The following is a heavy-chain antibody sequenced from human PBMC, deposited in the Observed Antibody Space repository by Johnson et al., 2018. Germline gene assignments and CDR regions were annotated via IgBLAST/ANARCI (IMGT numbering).Heavy chain of an antibody. D-gene: IGHD5-18*01. V-gene: IGHV3-9*01. J-gene: IGHJ6*03. CDR2: ISWNGGTI. Sequence: EVQLLESGGGLVQPGRSLRLSCAASGFTFEDYAMHWVRQAPGKGLEWVSGISWNGGTIGYADSVKGRFTISRDNAKNTLYLQMNSLRAEYTAVYYCARERRNSYGYYYYYYMDVWGKGTTVTVSS. CDR3: ARERRNSYGYYYYYYMDV. CDR1: GFTFEDYA.